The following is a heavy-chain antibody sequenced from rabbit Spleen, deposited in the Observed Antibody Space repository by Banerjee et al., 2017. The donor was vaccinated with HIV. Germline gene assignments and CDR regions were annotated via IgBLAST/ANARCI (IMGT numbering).Heavy chain of an antibody. D-gene: IGHD2-1*01. J-gene: IGHJ4*01. Sequence: QSLEESGGGLVQPEGSLALTCKASGFSFSSSDYICWVRQAPGKGLEWITCIYTGYSGSTYYASWVNGRFTISKTSSTTVTLQMTSLTVADTATYFCVRDQAGDADYGPYYLNLWGQGTLVTVS. CDR1: GFSFSSSDY. CDR3: VRDQAGDADYGPYYLNL. CDR2: IYTGYSGST. V-gene: IGHV1S40*01.